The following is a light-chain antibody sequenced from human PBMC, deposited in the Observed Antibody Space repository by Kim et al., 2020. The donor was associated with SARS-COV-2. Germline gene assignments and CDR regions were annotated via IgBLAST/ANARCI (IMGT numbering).Light chain of an antibody. Sequence: ASVGDRVTITCRASQGVRNDLGWYQQKPGEAPKLLIYATSTLQSGVPSRFSGSGSGTDFTLTISSLQPEDFATYYCLQDYSYPRTFGQGTKVDIK. CDR1: QGVRND. J-gene: IGKJ1*01. V-gene: IGKV1-6*01. CDR2: ATS. CDR3: LQDYSYPRT.